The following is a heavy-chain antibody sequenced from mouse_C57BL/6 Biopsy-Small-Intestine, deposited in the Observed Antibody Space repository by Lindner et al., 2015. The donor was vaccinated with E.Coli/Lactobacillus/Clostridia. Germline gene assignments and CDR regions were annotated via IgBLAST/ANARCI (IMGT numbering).Heavy chain of an antibody. Sequence: VQLQESGPELVKPGASVKLACKASGYTFTNYDINWVIQRPGQGLEWIGWIYPGNDDTEYNEKFKDKATLTVDTSSSTTYMELHSLTSEDSAVYFCARWGLNWHYFDYWGQGTTLTVSS. J-gene: IGHJ2*01. CDR3: ARWGLNWHYFDY. D-gene: IGHD4-1*02. V-gene: IGHV1-85*01. CDR2: IYPGNDDT. CDR1: GYTFTNYD.